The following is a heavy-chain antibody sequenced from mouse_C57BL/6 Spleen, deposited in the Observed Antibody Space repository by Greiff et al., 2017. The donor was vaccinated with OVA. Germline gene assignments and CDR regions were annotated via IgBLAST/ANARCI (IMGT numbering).Heavy chain of an antibody. CDR3: ARELGRHAMDY. V-gene: IGHV5-4*01. D-gene: IGHD4-1*01. Sequence: EVQVVESGGGLVKPGGSLKLSCAASGFTFSSYAMSWVRQTPEKRLEWVATISDGGSYTYYPDNVKGRFTISRDNAKNNLYLQMSHLKSEDTAMDYCARELGRHAMDYWGQGTSVTVSS. J-gene: IGHJ4*01. CDR2: ISDGGSYT. CDR1: GFTFSSYA.